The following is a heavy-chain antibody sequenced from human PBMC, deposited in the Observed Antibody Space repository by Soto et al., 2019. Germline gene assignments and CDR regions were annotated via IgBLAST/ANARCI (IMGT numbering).Heavy chain of an antibody. V-gene: IGHV4-30-2*01. J-gene: IGHJ4*02. D-gene: IGHD4-17*01. CDR1: GDSISSGGYS. CDR2: IYHSGST. CDR3: ASGLVTTLHY. Sequence: QLQLQESGSGLVKPSQTVSLTCAVSGDSISSGGYSWSWIRQPPGKGLEWIGYIYHSGSTYYNPSLKSRVTISVDRSMNQFSLKLSSVTAADTAVYYCASGLVTTLHYWGQGTLVTVSS.